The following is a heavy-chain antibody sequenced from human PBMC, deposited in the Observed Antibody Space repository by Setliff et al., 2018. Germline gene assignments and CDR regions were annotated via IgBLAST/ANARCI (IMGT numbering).Heavy chain of an antibody. CDR3: ARENTAKNFWGEESDY. J-gene: IGHJ4*02. D-gene: IGHD3-3*01. CDR1: GGTFSSYA. CDR2: IIPIFGTA. V-gene: IGHV1-69*13. Sequence: SVKVSCKASGGTFSSYAISWVRQAPGQGLEWMGGIIPIFGTANYAQKFQGRVTITADESTSTAYMELSSLRFEDRAVYYCARENTAKNFWGEESDYWGQGTLVTV.